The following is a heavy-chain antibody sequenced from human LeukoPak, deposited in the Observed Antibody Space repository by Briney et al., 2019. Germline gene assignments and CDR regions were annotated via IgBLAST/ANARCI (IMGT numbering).Heavy chain of an antibody. Sequence: ASVKVSCKASGYTFTGYYMHWVRQAPGQGLEWMGWINPNSGGTNYAQKFQGRVTMTRDTSISTAYMELSRLRSEDTAVYYCARDDYGGNSVFDPWGQGTLVTVSS. CDR1: GYTFTGYY. V-gene: IGHV1-2*02. CDR2: INPNSGGT. CDR3: ARDDYGGNSVFDP. D-gene: IGHD4-23*01. J-gene: IGHJ5*02.